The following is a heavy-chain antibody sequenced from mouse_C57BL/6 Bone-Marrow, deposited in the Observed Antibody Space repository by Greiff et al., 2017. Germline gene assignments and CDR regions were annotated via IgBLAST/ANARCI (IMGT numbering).Heavy chain of an antibody. D-gene: IGHD1-1*01. V-gene: IGHV1-15*01. CDR1: GYTFTDYE. Sequence: QVQLKESGAELVRPGASVTLSCKASGYTFTDYEMHWVKQTPVHGLEWIGAIDPETGGTAYNQKFKGKAILTADKSSSTAYMELRSLTSEDSAVYYCTVITTVVAAYGYWGQGTTLTVSS. J-gene: IGHJ2*01. CDR2: IDPETGGT. CDR3: TVITTVVAAYGY.